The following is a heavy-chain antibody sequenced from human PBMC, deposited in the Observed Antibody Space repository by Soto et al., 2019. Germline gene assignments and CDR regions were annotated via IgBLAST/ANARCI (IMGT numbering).Heavy chain of an antibody. CDR2: ISTDNGNT. CDR3: ASDPGYSTTWHQAFDI. D-gene: IGHD6-13*01. J-gene: IGHJ3*02. CDR1: GYTFTSYG. V-gene: IGHV1-18*01. Sequence: QVQLVQSGAEVKKPGASVKVSCKAAGYTFTSYGISWVRQAPGQGPEWMGRISTDNGNTNYVPKLQGRVTMTTDASTNTAYMELRSLRYDDTAVYSCASDPGYSTTWHQAFDIWGQGTMVTVSS.